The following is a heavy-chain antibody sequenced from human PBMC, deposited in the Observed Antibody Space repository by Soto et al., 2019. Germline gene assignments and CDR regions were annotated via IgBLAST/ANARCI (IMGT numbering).Heavy chain of an antibody. V-gene: IGHV4-59*08. J-gene: IGHJ4*02. D-gene: IGHD3-10*01. Sequence: QVQLQESGPGLVKPSETLSLTCTVSGGSISSYYWSWIRQPPGKGLEWIGYIYYSGSTNYNPSLKSRVTISVDLAKNQFPLKLSSVTAADTAVYYCARLWFGEPVDYWGQGTLVTVSS. CDR3: ARLWFGEPVDY. CDR1: GGSISSYY. CDR2: IYYSGST.